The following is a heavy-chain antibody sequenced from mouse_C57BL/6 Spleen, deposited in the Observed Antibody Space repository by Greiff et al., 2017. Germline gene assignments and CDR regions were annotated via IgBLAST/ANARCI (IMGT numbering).Heavy chain of an antibody. Sequence: EVKLVESGGGLVKPGGSLKLSCAASGFTFSDYGMHWVRQAPEKGLEWVAYISSGSSTIYYAATVKGRFTISRDNAKNTLFLQMTSLRSEDTAMYYCARRDYDDFFDYWGQGTTLTVSS. CDR2: ISSGSSTI. J-gene: IGHJ2*01. CDR3: ARRDYDDFFDY. V-gene: IGHV5-17*01. D-gene: IGHD2-4*01. CDR1: GFTFSDYG.